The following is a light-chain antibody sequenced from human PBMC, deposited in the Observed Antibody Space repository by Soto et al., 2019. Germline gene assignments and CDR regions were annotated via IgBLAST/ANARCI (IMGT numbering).Light chain of an antibody. CDR3: LQYNVYPLS. CDR2: KAS. Sequence: DIQMTQSPSTLSASVGDRVTITCRAGQNINGWLAWYQQRPGKAPNLLIHKASILEVGVPSRFSGSASGTEFTLTISSLQTDDFAFYFCLQYNVYPLSFGGGTKVDI. J-gene: IGKJ4*01. V-gene: IGKV1-5*03. CDR1: QNINGW.